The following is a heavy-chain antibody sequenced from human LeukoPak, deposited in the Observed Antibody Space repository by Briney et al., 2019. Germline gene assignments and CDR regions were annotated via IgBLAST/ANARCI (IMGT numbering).Heavy chain of an antibody. CDR3: GRDYSYSSGWYDY. CDR2: INPNSVGT. J-gene: IGHJ4*02. CDR1: GYTFTDYY. Sequence: ASVKVSCQASGYTFTDYYMHWVRQAPGPGLEGMGWINPNSVGTNYAQRFQGRVTMNRHMSISTAYMELSRLRCDDTAVFYCGRDYSYSSGWYDYWGQGTLVTVSS. V-gene: IGHV1-2*02. D-gene: IGHD6-19*01.